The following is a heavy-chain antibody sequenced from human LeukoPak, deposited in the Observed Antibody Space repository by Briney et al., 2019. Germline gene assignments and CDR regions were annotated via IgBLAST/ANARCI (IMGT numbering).Heavy chain of an antibody. V-gene: IGHV4-34*01. D-gene: IGHD6-19*01. J-gene: IGHJ4*02. Sequence: LGTLSLTCAVYGGALSGYYWSWIRPPPGKGLEWIGEINHSGSTNYNPSLKSRVTISVDTSKNQFSLKLSSVTAADTAVYYCASRIVSGWYNYWGQGTLVTVSS. CDR3: ASRIVSGWYNY. CDR1: GGALSGYY. CDR2: INHSGST.